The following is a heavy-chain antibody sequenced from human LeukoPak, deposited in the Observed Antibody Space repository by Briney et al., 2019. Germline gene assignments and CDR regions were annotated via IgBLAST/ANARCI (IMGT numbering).Heavy chain of an antibody. CDR2: IYYSGST. D-gene: IGHD5-12*01. J-gene: IGHJ4*02. CDR1: GGSISSGDYY. CDR3: ARALATPYYFDY. Sequence: TASETLSLTCTVSGGSISSGDYYWSWIRQPPGKGLEWIGYIYYSGSTYYNPSLKSRVTISVDTSKNQFSLKLSSVTAADTAVYYSARALATPYYFDYWGQGTLVTVSS. V-gene: IGHV4-30-4*01.